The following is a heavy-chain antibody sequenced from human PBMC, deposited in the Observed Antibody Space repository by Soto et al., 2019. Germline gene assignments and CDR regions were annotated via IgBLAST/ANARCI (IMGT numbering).Heavy chain of an antibody. CDR3: AREGKTAFGDVLGPFDY. V-gene: IGHV3-48*02. CDR2: INRNNGVV. J-gene: IGHJ4*02. Sequence: PGGFLRLSCAASGFTFGGYNRNWVRQAPGRGLEWVSYINRNNGVVSYADSVKGRFTISRDNAKNSMSLQMNSLRDEDTAVYYCAREGKTAFGDVLGPFDYWGQGILVTVSS. CDR1: GFTFGGYN. D-gene: IGHD3-3*01.